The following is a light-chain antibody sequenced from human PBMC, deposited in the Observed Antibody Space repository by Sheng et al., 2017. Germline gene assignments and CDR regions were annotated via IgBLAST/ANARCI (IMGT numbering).Light chain of an antibody. CDR3: QQYDDSPYT. CDR1: QSVSSY. J-gene: IGKJ2*01. Sequence: EIVLTQSPATLSLSPGERATLSCRASQSVSSYLAWYQHKPGQAPRLLIYDASNRATGIPARFSGSGSGTDFTLTISRLEPEDFAVYYCQQYDDSPYTFGQGTKLEI. V-gene: IGKV3-11*01. CDR2: DAS.